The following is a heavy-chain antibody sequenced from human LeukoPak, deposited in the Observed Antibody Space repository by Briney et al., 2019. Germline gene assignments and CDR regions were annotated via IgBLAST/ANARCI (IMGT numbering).Heavy chain of an antibody. D-gene: IGHD3-9*01. CDR2: IYYSGST. CDR1: GGSISSYY. CDR3: ARDLLYYDILTGLVVGPSTFDI. J-gene: IGHJ3*02. V-gene: IGHV4-59*01. Sequence: SETLSLTCTVSGGSISSYYWSWIRQPPGKGLEWIGYIYYSGSTNYNPSLKGRVTISVDTSKNQFSLKLSSVTAADTAVYYCARDLLYYDILTGLVVGPSTFDIWGQGTMVTVSS.